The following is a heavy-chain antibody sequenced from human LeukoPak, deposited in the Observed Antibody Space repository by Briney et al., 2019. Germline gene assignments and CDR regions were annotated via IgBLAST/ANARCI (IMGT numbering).Heavy chain of an antibody. J-gene: IGHJ4*02. CDR1: GGTFSSYA. D-gene: IGHD4-17*01. Sequence: ASVKVSCKASGGTFSSYAISWVRQAPGQGLEWMGGIIPIFGTANYAQKFQGRVTITTDESTSTAYMELSSLRSEDTAVYYCASPGGAPGLLTVYFDYWGQGTLVTVSS. CDR2: IIPIFGTA. CDR3: ASPGGAPGLLTVYFDY. V-gene: IGHV1-69*05.